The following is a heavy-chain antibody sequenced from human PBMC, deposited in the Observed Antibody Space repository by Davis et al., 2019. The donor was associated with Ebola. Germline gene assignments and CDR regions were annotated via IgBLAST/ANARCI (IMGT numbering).Heavy chain of an antibody. J-gene: IGHJ3*02. V-gene: IGHV6-1*01. Sequence: PSETLSLTCAISGDSVSSNSAAWNWIRQSPSRGLEWLGRTYYRSKWYNDYAVSVKSRITINPDTSKNQFSLQLNSVTPEDTAVYYCARDKMGVDTAMADAFDIWGQGTMVTVSS. D-gene: IGHD5-18*01. CDR2: TYYRSKWYN. CDR3: ARDKMGVDTAMADAFDI. CDR1: GDSVSSNSAA.